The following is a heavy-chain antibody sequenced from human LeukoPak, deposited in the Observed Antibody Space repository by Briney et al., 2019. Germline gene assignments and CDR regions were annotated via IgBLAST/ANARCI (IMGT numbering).Heavy chain of an antibody. J-gene: IGHJ5*02. CDR3: VRDPTGLLRPTNWFDP. CDR1: GASIGDYY. CDR2: IYISGST. Sequence: SETLSLTCTVSGASIGDYYWNWIRQPAGKGLEWIGRIYISGSTNYNPSLRSRVTMSIDTSKNQFSLKLTSMTAADSAVYYCVRDPTGLLRPTNWFDPWGQGTLVTVSS. D-gene: IGHD3-22*01. V-gene: IGHV4-4*07.